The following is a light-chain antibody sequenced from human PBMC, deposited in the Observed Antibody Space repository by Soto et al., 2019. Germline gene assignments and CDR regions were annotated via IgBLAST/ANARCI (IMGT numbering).Light chain of an antibody. Sequence: EVVLTQSPGTLSLSPGERATLSCRASQSVSSNYLAWYQQKPGQAPRLLIYSASSRATGIPDRFSGSGSGTDFTLTISRLEPEDFAVYYCQQYGSSPRTFDQGTKVDIK. CDR3: QQYGSSPRT. CDR1: QSVSSNY. J-gene: IGKJ1*01. V-gene: IGKV3-20*01. CDR2: SAS.